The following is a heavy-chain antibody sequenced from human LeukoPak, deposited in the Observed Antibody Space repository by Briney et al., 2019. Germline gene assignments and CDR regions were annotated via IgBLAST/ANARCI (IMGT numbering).Heavy chain of an antibody. CDR3: ARVGQSDNSWSLPFDY. D-gene: IGHD6-13*01. Sequence: PGGSLRLSCAASGFTFSTYGMHWVRQAPGKGLEWVAVIWYDGSERYHADSVKGRFTISRDNSNNTLFLQMNSLRAEDTAVYYCARVGQSDNSWSLPFDYWGQGTLVTVSS. V-gene: IGHV3-33*01. J-gene: IGHJ4*02. CDR1: GFTFSTYG. CDR2: IWYDGSER.